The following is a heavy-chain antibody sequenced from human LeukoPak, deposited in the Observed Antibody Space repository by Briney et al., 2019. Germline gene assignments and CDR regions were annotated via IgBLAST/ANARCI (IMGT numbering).Heavy chain of an antibody. CDR1: GFTFSYYG. J-gene: IGHJ4*02. D-gene: IGHD3-22*01. Sequence: PGRSLRLSCAASGFTFSYYGMHWVRQAPGKGLEWVALISFDGSNKYYADSVKGRFTISRDNSKNTLYLQMNSLRTEDTAVYYCAKVREPYYYDSSGFYTYYFDYWGQGTLVTVSS. CDR2: ISFDGSNK. V-gene: IGHV3-30*18. CDR3: AKVREPYYYDSSGFYTYYFDY.